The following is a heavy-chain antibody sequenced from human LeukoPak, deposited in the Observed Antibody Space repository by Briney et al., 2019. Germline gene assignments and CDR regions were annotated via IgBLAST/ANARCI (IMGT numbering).Heavy chain of an antibody. D-gene: IGHD6-13*01. CDR3: TRNTGIAAVGNPSYYFYYYMDV. J-gene: IGHJ6*03. CDR2: VYDSGST. V-gene: IGHV4-31*03. CDR1: GASISSGGFY. Sequence: SETLSLTCTVSGASISSGGFYWSWLRQYPGKGLEWIGCVYDSGSTFYNPSLQSRVSITRDTSKNQFSLRVISVTAADTAVYFCTRNTGIAAVGNPSYYFYYYMDVWGKGTTVTVSS.